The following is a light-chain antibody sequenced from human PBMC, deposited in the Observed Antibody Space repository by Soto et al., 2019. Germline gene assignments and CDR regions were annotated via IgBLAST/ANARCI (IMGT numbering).Light chain of an antibody. CDR1: TRDIGGYIY. CDR2: EFS. CDR3: SSYTISIPYA. J-gene: IGLJ1*01. Sequence: QPAPVSGVPGKSVTISSTGTTRDIGGYIYVSWYQHHPGKAPKLVAYEFSNRASWVSSRFSGSKSGNTASLTISGPQTEEEAHYYGSSYTISIPYALGTGTKVTVL. V-gene: IGLV2-14*01.